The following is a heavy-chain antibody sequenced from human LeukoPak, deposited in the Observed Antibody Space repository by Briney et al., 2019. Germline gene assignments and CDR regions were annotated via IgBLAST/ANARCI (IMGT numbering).Heavy chain of an antibody. CDR1: GGSVSSGSYY. J-gene: IGHJ3*02. V-gene: IGHV4-61*01. CDR3: ARDLQAGYSSGWYPDAFDI. Sequence: PSETLSLTCTVSGGSVSSGSYYWSWIRQPPGKGLEWIGYIYYSGSTNYNPSLKSRVTISVDTSKNQFSLKLSSVTAADTAVYYCARDLQAGYSSGWYPDAFDIWGQGTMVTVSS. D-gene: IGHD6-19*01. CDR2: IYYSGST.